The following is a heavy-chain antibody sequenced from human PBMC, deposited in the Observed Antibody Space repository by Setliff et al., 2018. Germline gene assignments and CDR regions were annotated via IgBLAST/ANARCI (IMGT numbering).Heavy chain of an antibody. V-gene: IGHV4-38-2*01. D-gene: IGHD2-2*01. Sequence: LSLTCAVSGYSISSGYYWGWIRQPPGKGLEWIGSIYYSGSTYYNPSLKSRVTISVDTSKNQFSLKLSSVTAADTAVYYCARGALEYQLRPFDYWGQGTLVTVSS. J-gene: IGHJ4*02. CDR1: GYSISSGYY. CDR2: IYYSGST. CDR3: ARGALEYQLRPFDY.